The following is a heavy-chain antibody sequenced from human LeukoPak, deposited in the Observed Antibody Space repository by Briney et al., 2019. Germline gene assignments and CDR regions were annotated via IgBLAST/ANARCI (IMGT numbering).Heavy chain of an antibody. D-gene: IGHD2-2*01. CDR2: IKQDGSEK. CDR3: ARRYCSSTSCYWRGGAFDI. V-gene: IGHV3-7*01. Sequence: PGGSLRLSCAASGFTFSSYWMSWVRQAPGKGLEWVANIKQDGSEKYYVDSVKGRFTISRDNAKNSLYLQMNSLRAEDTAVYYCARRYCSSTSCYWRGGAFDIWGQGTMVTVSS. J-gene: IGHJ3*02. CDR1: GFTFSSYW.